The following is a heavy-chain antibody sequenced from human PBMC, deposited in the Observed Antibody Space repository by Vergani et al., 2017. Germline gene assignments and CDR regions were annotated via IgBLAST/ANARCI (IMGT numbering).Heavy chain of an antibody. CDR3: ARGRSCSSTSCYLDYYYYGMDV. Sequence: QVQLQQWGAGLLKPSETLSLTCAVYGGSFSGYYWSWIRQPPGKGLEWIGEINHSGSTNYNPSLKSRVTISVDTSKNQFSLKLSSVTAADTAVYYCARGRSCSSTSCYLDYYYYGMDVWGQ. D-gene: IGHD2-2*01. J-gene: IGHJ6*02. CDR1: GGSFSGYY. V-gene: IGHV4-34*01. CDR2: INHSGST.